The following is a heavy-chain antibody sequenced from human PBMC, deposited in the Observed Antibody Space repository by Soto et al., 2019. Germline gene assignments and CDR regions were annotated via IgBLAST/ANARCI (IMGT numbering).Heavy chain of an antibody. Sequence: SETLSLTCTVSGGSISSYYWSWIRQPPGKGLEWIGYIYYSGSTNYNPSLKSRVTISVDTSKNQFSLKLSSVTAADTAVYYCARSSYYDSSGYLFFYWGQGTLVTVSS. D-gene: IGHD3-22*01. CDR2: IYYSGST. CDR1: GGSISSYY. V-gene: IGHV4-59*08. CDR3: ARSSYYDSSGYLFFY. J-gene: IGHJ4*02.